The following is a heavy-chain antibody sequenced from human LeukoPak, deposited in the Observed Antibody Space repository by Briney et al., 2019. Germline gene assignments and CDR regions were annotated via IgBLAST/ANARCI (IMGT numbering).Heavy chain of an antibody. CDR3: AKDIGWFDP. V-gene: IGHV3-23*01. CDR1: GFTFRSYA. CDR2: ISGTGDSP. J-gene: IGHJ5*02. Sequence: GGSLRLSCAASGFTFRSYAMNWVRQAPGKGLEWVSAISGTGDSPHYADSVKGRLTISRDNSKNTLYLQMNSLRAEDTAFYYCAKDIGWFDPGGQGTLVTVSS.